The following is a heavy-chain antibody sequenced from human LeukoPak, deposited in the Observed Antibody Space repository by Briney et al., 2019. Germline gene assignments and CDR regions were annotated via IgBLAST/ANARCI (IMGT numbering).Heavy chain of an antibody. CDR1: GFSFSRYS. J-gene: IGHJ4*02. D-gene: IGHD2-21*01. CDR3: ATLICGGYCNNGLDN. CDR2: ISSSTTYI. Sequence: GGSLRLSCAASGFSFSRYSLSWVRQAPGKGLEWISLISSSTTYIYYADSVKGRFTISRDNVKNSVFLQMTSLGAEDTAVYYCATLICGGYCNNGLDNWGQGTLVTVSS. V-gene: IGHV3-21*01.